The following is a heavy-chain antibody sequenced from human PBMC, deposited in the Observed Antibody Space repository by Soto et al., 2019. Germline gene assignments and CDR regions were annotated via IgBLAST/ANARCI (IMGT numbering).Heavy chain of an antibody. Sequence: GGSLRLSCAASGFTFSSYSMNWVRQAPGKGLEWVSSISSSSSYIYYADSVKGRFTISRDNAKNSLYLQMNSLRAEDTAVYYCARGDQLLLSDYWGQGTLVTVSS. CDR2: ISSSSSYI. J-gene: IGHJ4*02. CDR1: GFTFSSYS. CDR3: ARGDQLLLSDY. D-gene: IGHD2-2*01. V-gene: IGHV3-21*01.